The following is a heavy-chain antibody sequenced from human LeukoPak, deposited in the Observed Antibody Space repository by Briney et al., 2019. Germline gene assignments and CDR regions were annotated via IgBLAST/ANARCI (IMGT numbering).Heavy chain of an antibody. CDR1: GDSVSSNSAA. CDR2: TYYRSKWIS. Sequence: SQTLSLTCAISGDSVSSNSAAWNWIRQSPSRGLEWLGRTYYRSKWISDYAVSVKSRMTINADTSKNQFSLQVNSVTPEDTAVCYCARKGTVTTPFDYWGQGILVTVSS. D-gene: IGHD1/OR15-1a*01. J-gene: IGHJ4*02. V-gene: IGHV6-1*01. CDR3: ARKGTVTTPFDY.